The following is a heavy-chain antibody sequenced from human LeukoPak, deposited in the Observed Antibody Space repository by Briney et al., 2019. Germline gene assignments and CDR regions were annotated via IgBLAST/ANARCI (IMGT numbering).Heavy chain of an antibody. CDR2: ISWNSGSI. J-gene: IGHJ4*02. CDR1: GFTFDDYA. Sequence: GGSLRLSCAASGFTFDDYAMHWVRQAPGKGLEWVSGISWNSGSIGYADSVKSRFTISRDNAKNSLYLQMNSLRAEDTALYYCAKDIDAAVAGPFDYWGQGTLVTVSS. D-gene: IGHD6-19*01. V-gene: IGHV3-9*01. CDR3: AKDIDAAVAGPFDY.